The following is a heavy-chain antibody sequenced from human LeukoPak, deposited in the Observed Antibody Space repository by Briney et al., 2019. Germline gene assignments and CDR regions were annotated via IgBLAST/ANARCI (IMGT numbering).Heavy chain of an antibody. D-gene: IGHD6-6*01. CDR1: GYTFTSYG. V-gene: IGHV1-18*01. CDR3: ARDNSRYSNSPASAYYGMDV. CDR2: ISAYNGNT. Sequence: ASVKVSCKASGYTFTSYGISWVRQAPGQGLEWMGWISAYNGNTNYAQKLQGRVTMTTDTSTSTAYMELRSLRSDDTAVYYCARDNSRYSNSPASAYYGMDVWGQGTTVTVSS. J-gene: IGHJ6*02.